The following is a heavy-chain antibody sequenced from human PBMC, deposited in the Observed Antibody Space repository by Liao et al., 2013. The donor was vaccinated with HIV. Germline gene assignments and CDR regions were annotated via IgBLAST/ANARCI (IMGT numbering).Heavy chain of an antibody. CDR3: ATQWGNGYDPFDD. CDR2: LFSSGST. Sequence: QVHLQESGPGLVKPSETLSLTCTVSGVSISRYYWTWIRQPAGKGLQWIGHLFSSGSTSYNPSLKNRVTMSVDTSKSQFSLNLRSVTAADTAVYYCATQWGNGYDPFDDWGQGALVTVSS. CDR1: GVSISRYY. J-gene: IGHJ4*02. V-gene: IGHV4-4*07. D-gene: IGHD3-22*01.